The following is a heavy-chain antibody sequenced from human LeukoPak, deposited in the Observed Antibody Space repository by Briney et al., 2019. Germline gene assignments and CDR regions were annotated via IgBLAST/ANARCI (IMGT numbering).Heavy chain of an antibody. Sequence: ASVKVSCKASGGTFSSYAISWVRQAPGQGLEWMGGIIPNSGGTNYAQKFQGRVTMTRDTSISTAYMELSRLRSDDTAVYYCARDRYYYDSSGLLYAFDIWGQGTMVTVSS. CDR1: GGTFSSYA. CDR2: IIPNSGGT. CDR3: ARDRYYYDSSGLLYAFDI. D-gene: IGHD3-22*01. V-gene: IGHV1-2*02. J-gene: IGHJ3*02.